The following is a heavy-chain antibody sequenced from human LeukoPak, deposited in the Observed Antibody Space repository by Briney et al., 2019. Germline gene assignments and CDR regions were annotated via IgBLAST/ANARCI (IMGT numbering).Heavy chain of an antibody. CDR1: GFTSSSYG. CDR3: ARRETYYYDSGGYSIDAFDI. D-gene: IGHD3-22*01. J-gene: IGHJ3*02. Sequence: GGSLRLSCAASGFTSSSYGMHWVRQAPGKGLEWVSYIGSSGSPIYYADSVKGRFAISRDNAKNSLYLQMNSLRAEDTAVYYCARRETYYYDSGGYSIDAFDIWGQGTMVTVSS. V-gene: IGHV3-48*04. CDR2: IGSSGSPI.